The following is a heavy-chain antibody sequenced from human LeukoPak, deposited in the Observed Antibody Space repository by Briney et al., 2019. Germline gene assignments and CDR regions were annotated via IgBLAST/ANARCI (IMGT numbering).Heavy chain of an antibody. Sequence: PGGSLRLSCTASGFTFGDYAMSWVRQAPGKGLEWVGFIRSKAYGGTTEYAASVKGRFTISRDDSKSIAYLQMNGLKTEDTAVYYCTVRPRNSSSWYRYWGQGTLVTVSS. J-gene: IGHJ4*02. CDR1: GFTFGDYA. CDR2: IRSKAYGGTT. V-gene: IGHV3-49*04. CDR3: TVRPRNSSSWYRY. D-gene: IGHD6-13*01.